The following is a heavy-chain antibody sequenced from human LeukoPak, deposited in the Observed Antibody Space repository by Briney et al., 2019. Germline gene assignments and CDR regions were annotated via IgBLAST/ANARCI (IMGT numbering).Heavy chain of an antibody. CDR2: ISSDGGKK. J-gene: IGHJ6*02. D-gene: IGHD5-18*01. V-gene: IGHV3-30*03. Sequence: PGKSLRLSCVVSDFTLSSHGMHWVRQAPGKGLEWVAVISSDGGKKSYADSVKGRFTISRDNSKNTLYLQMNSLRAEDTAVYYCARVVDTAMGKPYGMDVWGQGTTVTVSS. CDR1: DFTLSSHG. CDR3: ARVVDTAMGKPYGMDV.